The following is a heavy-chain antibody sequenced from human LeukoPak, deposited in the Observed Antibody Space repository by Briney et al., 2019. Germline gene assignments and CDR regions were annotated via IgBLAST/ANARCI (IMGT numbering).Heavy chain of an antibody. Sequence: SETLSLTCTVSGGSISRYYWSWIRQPAGKGLEWIGRIYTSGSTNYNPSLKSRVTMSVDTSKNQFSLKLSSVTAAGTAVYYCARDRGLLWFGGRSAAFDIWGQGTMVTVSS. CDR3: ARDRGLLWFGGRSAAFDI. V-gene: IGHV4-4*07. D-gene: IGHD3-10*01. CDR2: IYTSGST. J-gene: IGHJ3*02. CDR1: GGSISRYY.